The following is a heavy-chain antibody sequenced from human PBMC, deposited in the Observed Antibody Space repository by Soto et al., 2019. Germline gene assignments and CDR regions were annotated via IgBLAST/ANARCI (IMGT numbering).Heavy chain of an antibody. CDR3: AILGRWSGVSSGMDV. V-gene: IGHV3-72*01. J-gene: IGHJ6*02. D-gene: IGHD3-3*02. Sequence: EVQLVESGGGLVQPGGSLRLSCAASGLIFSDYHMDWVRQAPGKGLEWVARIRRKANSDTTEYAATVKGRFTISREDSKNSLYIQMNVLKSEDTAVYYCAILGRWSGVSSGMDVWGQGTTVTVSS. CDR1: GLIFSDYH. CDR2: IRRKANSDTT.